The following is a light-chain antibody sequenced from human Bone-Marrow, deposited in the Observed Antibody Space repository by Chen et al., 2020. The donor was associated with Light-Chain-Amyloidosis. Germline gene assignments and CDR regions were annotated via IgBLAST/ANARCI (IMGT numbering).Light chain of an antibody. J-gene: IGLJ2*01. CDR2: RDT. CDR3: QSADSSGTYEVI. V-gene: IGLV3-25*03. Sequence: SYELTQPPSGSVSPGQTARITCSGDDLPPKYAYWYHQKPGQAPVLVIHRDTERPSGISERFSGSSSGTTATLTISGVQAEDEADYHCQSADSSGTYEVIFGGGTKLTVL. CDR1: DLPPKY.